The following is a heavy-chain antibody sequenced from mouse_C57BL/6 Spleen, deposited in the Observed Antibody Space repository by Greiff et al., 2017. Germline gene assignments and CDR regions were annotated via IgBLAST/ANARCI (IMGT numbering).Heavy chain of an antibody. Sequence: QVQLKQSGPALVKPGASVKISCKASGYAFSSSWMTWVKQRPGKGLEWIGRIYPGDGDTNYNGKFKGKATLTADKSSSTAYMQLSSLTSEDSAVYFCAREIAYYGSSLGGFAYWGQGTLVTVSA. J-gene: IGHJ3*01. CDR3: AREIAYYGSSLGGFAY. CDR1: GYAFSSSW. D-gene: IGHD1-1*01. CDR2: IYPGDGDT. V-gene: IGHV1-82*01.